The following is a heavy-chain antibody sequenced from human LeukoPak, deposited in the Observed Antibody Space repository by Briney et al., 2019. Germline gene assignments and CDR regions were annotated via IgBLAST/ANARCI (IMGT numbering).Heavy chain of an antibody. J-gene: IGHJ4*02. CDR2: IYHSGST. CDR1: GGSVSSSNW. D-gene: IGHD2-2*01. CDR3: AKDLGYCSSTSCSYYSDY. V-gene: IGHV4-4*02. Sequence: PSGTLSLTCAVSGGSVSSSNWWSWVRQPPGKGLEWIGEIYHSGSTNYNPSLKSRVIISVDKSKNQFSLKLSSVTAADTAVYYCAKDLGYCSSTSCSYYSDYWGQGTLVTVSS.